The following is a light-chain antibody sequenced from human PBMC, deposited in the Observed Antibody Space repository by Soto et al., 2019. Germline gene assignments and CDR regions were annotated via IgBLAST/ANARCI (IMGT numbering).Light chain of an antibody. Sequence: EIVLTQSPGTLSLSPGERATLSCRASQSVSSSYLAWYQQKPGQAPRLRLYGASSRATGIPDRFSGSGSDTDFTLTISRLEPEDFAVYYWHQYDSSPLTFGGGTKVEIK. V-gene: IGKV3-20*01. CDR2: GAS. CDR1: QSVSSSY. J-gene: IGKJ4*01. CDR3: HQYDSSPLT.